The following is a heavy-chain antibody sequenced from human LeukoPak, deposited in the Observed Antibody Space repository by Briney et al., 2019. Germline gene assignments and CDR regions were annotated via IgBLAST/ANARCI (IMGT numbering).Heavy chain of an antibody. V-gene: IGHV3-30-3*01. D-gene: IGHD2-15*01. CDR2: ISYDGSNK. CDR1: GFTFSSYA. J-gene: IGHJ4*02. Sequence: GGSLRLSCAASGFTFSSYAMHWVRQAPGKGLEWVAVISYDGSNKYYADSVKGRFTISRDNSKNTLYLQMNSLRAEDTAIYYCTTDTWYSAGHWGQGTLVTVSS. CDR3: TTDTWYSAGH.